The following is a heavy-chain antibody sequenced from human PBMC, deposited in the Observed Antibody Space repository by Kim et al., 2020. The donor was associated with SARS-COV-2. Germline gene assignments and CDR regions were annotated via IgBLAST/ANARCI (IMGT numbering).Heavy chain of an antibody. CDR1: GDSIKSTDYY. Sequence: SETLSLTCTVSGDSIKSTDYYWGWIRQPPGKGLEWIGNIYDSGDTYYNPSLKSRVTISADTSKNQFSLKLTSVTAADTAVYYCATSPSTRIRFDPWGQGTLVIVSS. CDR2: IYDSGDT. J-gene: IGHJ5*02. V-gene: IGHV4-39*01. D-gene: IGHD3-3*02. CDR3: ATSPSTRIRFDP.